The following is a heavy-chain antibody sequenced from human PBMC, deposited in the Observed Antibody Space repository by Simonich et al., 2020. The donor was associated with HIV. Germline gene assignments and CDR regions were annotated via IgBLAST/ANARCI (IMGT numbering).Heavy chain of an antibody. V-gene: IGHV4-39*01. D-gene: IGHD3-3*01. J-gene: IGHJ4*02. CDR2: FYYSGST. CDR3: AVTYYDFWSGYFPLDY. CDR1: GGSISSSSYY. Sequence: QLQLQESGPGLVKPSETLSLTCPVSGGSISSSSYYWGWIRQPPGKGLEWIGSFYYSGSTYYNPSLKSRVTISVDTSKNQFSLKLSSVTAADTAVYYCAVTYYDFWSGYFPLDYWGQGTLVTVSS.